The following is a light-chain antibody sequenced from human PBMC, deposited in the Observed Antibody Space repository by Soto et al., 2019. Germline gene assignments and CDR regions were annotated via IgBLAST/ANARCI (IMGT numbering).Light chain of an antibody. J-gene: IGKJ2*01. CDR2: GAS. CDR1: QSVSSSY. CDR3: QQHGSSPYT. V-gene: IGKV3-20*01. Sequence: EIVLTQSPGTLSLSPGERATLSCRASQSVSSSYLAWYQQKPGQAPRVLIYGASIRATGVPDRFSGSGSGTDFTLTISRLEPEDFAVYYCQQHGSSPYTFGQGTKLEIK.